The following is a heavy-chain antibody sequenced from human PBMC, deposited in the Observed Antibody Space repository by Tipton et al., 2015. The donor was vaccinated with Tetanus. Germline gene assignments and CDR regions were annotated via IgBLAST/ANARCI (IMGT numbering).Heavy chain of an antibody. J-gene: IGHJ5*02. D-gene: IGHD5-18*01. CDR1: GDSISSYY. V-gene: IGHV4-59*08. CDR2: IHHSWST. CDR3: ARQVGDTYGSALDH. Sequence: TLSLTCTVSGDSISSYYWSWVRQAPEKGLEWIGYIHHSWSTNYNPSLNSRITISTDTSKNQLSLTVRSVAAADTAVYYCARQVGDTYGSALDHWGRGTLVTVSS.